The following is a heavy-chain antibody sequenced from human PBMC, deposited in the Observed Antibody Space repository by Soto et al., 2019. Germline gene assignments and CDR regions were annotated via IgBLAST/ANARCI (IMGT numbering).Heavy chain of an antibody. CDR2: IYYSGST. D-gene: IGHD6-19*01. CDR3: ARVPWQWLGGYAFDI. CDR1: GGSINSYY. J-gene: IGHJ3*02. Sequence: PSETLSLTCTVSGGSINSYYWSWIRQPPGKGLEWIGYIYYSGSTNYNPSLKGRATISVDTSKNQFTLKLSSVTAADTAVYYCARVPWQWLGGYAFDIWGQGTMVTVS. V-gene: IGHV4-59*01.